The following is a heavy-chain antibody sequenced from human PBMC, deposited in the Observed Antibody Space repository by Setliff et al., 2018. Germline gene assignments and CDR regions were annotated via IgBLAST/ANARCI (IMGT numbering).Heavy chain of an antibody. V-gene: IGHV4-59*08. CDR1: GGSIRGFY. CDR2: FYSRGSTGGST. J-gene: IGHJ6*03. Sequence: KTSETLSLTCTVSGGSIRGFYWNWIRQPPGKELEWIGYFYSRGSTGGSTNYHPSLDNRVTISVDTSKNQFTPEMTSITAADAAVYHCARARWNGGYYSENNYYIDVWGKGTTVTVSS. D-gene: IGHD3-22*01. CDR3: ARARWNGGYYSENNYYIDV.